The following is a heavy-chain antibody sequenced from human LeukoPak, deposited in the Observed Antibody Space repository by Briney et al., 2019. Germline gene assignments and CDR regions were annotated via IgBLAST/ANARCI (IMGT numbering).Heavy chain of an antibody. D-gene: IGHD2-2*01. CDR3: ARALAEYCSSTSCYPDAFDI. CDR1: GFTFSSYG. CDR2: ISGSGGST. Sequence: GGSLRLSCAASGFTFSSYGMSWVRQAPGKGLEWVSAISGSGGSTYYADSVKGRFTISRDNAKNSLYLQMNSLRAEDTAVYYCARALAEYCSSTSCYPDAFDIWGQGTMVTVSS. J-gene: IGHJ3*02. V-gene: IGHV3-23*01.